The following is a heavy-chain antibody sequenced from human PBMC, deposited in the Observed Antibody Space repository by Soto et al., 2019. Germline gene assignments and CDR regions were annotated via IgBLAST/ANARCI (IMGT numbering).Heavy chain of an antibody. V-gene: IGHV4-4*02. CDR2: IYHTGYP. D-gene: IGHD3-10*01. CDR1: GGSLSSTHW. J-gene: IGHJ5*02. CDR3: ARDPYYYDSGDKGAFDP. Sequence: QVQLQESGPGLVKPSGTLSLTCAVSGGSLSSTHWWSWVRQSPRKGLEWIGDIYHTGYPNYNPSLKSRVTIAVDKSNNQFSLSLSSVTAADTAVYYCARDPYYYDSGDKGAFDPWGQGTLVIVSS.